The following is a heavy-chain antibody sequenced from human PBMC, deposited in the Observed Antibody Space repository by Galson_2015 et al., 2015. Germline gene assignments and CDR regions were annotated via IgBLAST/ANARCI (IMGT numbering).Heavy chain of an antibody. J-gene: IGHJ3*02. Sequence: SLRLSCAASGFTFSSYAMHWVRQAPGKGLEWVAVISYDGSNKYYADSVKGRFTISRDNSKNTLYLQMNSLRAEDTAVYYCARASIAAANMAFDIWGQGTMVTVSS. CDR3: ARASIAAANMAFDI. D-gene: IGHD6-13*01. CDR2: ISYDGSNK. CDR1: GFTFSSYA. V-gene: IGHV3-30-3*01.